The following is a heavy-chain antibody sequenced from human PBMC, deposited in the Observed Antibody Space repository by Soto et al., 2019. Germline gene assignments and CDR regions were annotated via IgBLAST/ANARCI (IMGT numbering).Heavy chain of an antibody. CDR3: AKDGVDTAMGSNVLLWFGESYFDY. V-gene: IGHV3-30*18. J-gene: IGHJ4*02. CDR1: GFTFSSYG. Sequence: PGGSLRLSCAASGFTFSSYGMHWVRQAPGKGLEWVAVISYDGSSKYYADSVKGRFTISRDNSKNTLYLQMNSLRAEDTAVYYCAKDGVDTAMGSNVLLWFGESYFDYWGQGTLVTVSS. D-gene: IGHD3-10*01. CDR2: ISYDGSSK.